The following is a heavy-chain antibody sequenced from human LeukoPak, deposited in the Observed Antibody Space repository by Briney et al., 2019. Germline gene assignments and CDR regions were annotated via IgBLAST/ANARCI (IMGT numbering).Heavy chain of an antibody. CDR3: TKGTWGSAFDL. CDR2: ITWNSDTV. J-gene: IGHJ3*01. Sequence: PGRSLRLSCAASGFTFDDYTMHWVRQAPGKGLEWVSGITWNSDTVDYADSVRGRFTISRDNAKNSLYLQMNSLRAEDTALYYCTKGTWGSAFDLWGQGTMVTVSS. CDR1: GFTFDDYT. V-gene: IGHV3-9*01. D-gene: IGHD7-27*01.